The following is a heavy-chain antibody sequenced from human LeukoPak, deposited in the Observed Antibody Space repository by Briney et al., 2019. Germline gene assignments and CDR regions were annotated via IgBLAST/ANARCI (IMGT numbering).Heavy chain of an antibody. CDR1: GYTFTSYG. J-gene: IGHJ4*02. V-gene: IGHV1-18*01. CDR2: ISAYNGNT. Sequence: ASVKVSCKASGYTFTSYGISWVRQAPGQGLEWMGWISAYNGNTNYAQKFQGRVTITADESTSTAYMELSSLRSEDTAVYYCAIGGELSFDYWGQGTLVTVSS. D-gene: IGHD1-26*01. CDR3: AIGGELSFDY.